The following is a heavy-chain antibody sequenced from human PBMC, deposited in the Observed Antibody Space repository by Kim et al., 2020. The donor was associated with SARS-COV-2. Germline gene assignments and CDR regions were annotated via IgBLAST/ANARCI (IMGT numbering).Heavy chain of an antibody. CDR1: GFTFSIYR. CDR2: INSDGST. CDR3: TRDKDGLGI. Sequence: GSLRLSCEASGFTFSIYRMHWVRQGPGKGLVWVSLINSDGSTNYADSVRGRFTISRDNAKNTVYLEMNSLRGEDTAVYYCTRDKDGLGIWGQGTKGTVS. J-gene: IGHJ3*02. V-gene: IGHV3-74*01. D-gene: IGHD4-17*01.